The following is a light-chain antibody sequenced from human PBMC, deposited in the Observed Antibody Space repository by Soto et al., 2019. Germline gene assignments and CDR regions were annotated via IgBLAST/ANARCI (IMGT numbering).Light chain of an antibody. CDR1: SSNIGAGYD. J-gene: IGLJ1*01. V-gene: IGLV1-40*01. CDR3: QSYDSSLSGSYV. Sequence: QSVLTQPPSVSGAPGQRVTISCTGSSSNIGAGYDVLWYQQLPGTAPKLLIYGNSNRPSGVPDRFSGSKSGTSASLAITGLQAEDEADYYCQSYDSSLSGSYVFGTGTKLTVL. CDR2: GNS.